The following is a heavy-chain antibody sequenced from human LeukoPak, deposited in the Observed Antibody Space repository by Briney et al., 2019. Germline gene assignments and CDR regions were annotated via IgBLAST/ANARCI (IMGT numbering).Heavy chain of an antibody. CDR1: GFTFSSYE. CDR2: ISSSGSTI. J-gene: IGHJ4*02. V-gene: IGHV3-48*03. CDR3: ARGEYFDY. Sequence: PGGSLRLSCAASGFTFSSYEMNWVSQAPGKGLEWVSYISSSGSTIYYADAVKGRFTNSRNNAKNSLYLQMNSLRAEDTAVYYCARGEYFDYWGQGTLVTVSS.